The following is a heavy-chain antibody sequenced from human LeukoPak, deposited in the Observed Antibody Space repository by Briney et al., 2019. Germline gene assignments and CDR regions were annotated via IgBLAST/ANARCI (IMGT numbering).Heavy chain of an antibody. J-gene: IGHJ4*02. V-gene: IGHV3-23*01. Sequence: GGSLRLSCAASGFTFSNYAMSWVRQAPGKGLEWVSAFCGGGDSYYADSVKGRFTISRDNSKKILYLQMNSLRAEDTAVYYCGKEVERHFDLKYWGQGTLVTVSS. CDR1: GFTFSNYA. CDR3: GKEVERHFDLKY. CDR2: FCGGGDS.